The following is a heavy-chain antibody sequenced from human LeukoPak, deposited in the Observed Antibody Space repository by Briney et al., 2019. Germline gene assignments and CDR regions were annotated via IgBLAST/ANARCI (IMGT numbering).Heavy chain of an antibody. CDR1: GGSISSYY. J-gene: IGHJ4*02. CDR2: IYTSGST. CDR3: ARTVHSYCSSTSCYFFDY. Sequence: SETLSLTCTVSGGSISSYYWSWIRQPPGKGLEWIGYIYTSGSTNYNPSLKSRVTISVDTSKNQFSLKLSSVIAADTAVYYCARTVHSYCSSTSCYFFDYWGQGTLVTVSS. D-gene: IGHD2-2*01. V-gene: IGHV4-4*09.